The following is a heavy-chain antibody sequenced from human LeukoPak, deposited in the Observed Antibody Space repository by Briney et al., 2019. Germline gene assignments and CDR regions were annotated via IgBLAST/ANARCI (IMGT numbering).Heavy chain of an antibody. CDR3: ARGREYDSIGYVLGTVFDY. CDR2: INHSGST. V-gene: IGHV4-34*01. J-gene: IGHJ4*02. Sequence: SETLSLTCAVYGGSFSGYYWSWIRQPPGKGLEWIGEINHSGSTNYNPSLKSRVTISVDTSKNQFSLKLSSVTAADTAVYYCARGREYDSIGYVLGTVFDYWGEGTLVTVSS. CDR1: GGSFSGYY. D-gene: IGHD3-22*01.